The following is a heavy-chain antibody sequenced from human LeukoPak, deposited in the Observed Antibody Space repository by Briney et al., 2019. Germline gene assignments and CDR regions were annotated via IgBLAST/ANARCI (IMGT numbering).Heavy chain of an antibody. V-gene: IGHV4-39*07. D-gene: IGHD6-19*01. J-gene: IGHJ4*02. CDR2: IYYSGST. CDR3: ASFIAVAYYFDY. CDR1: GGSISSSSYY. Sequence: SETLSLTCTVSGGSISSSSYYWGWIRQPPGKGLEWIGSIYYSGSTYYNPSLKSRVTISVDTSKNQFSLKLSSVTAADTAVYYCASFIAVAYYFDYWGQGTLVTVSS.